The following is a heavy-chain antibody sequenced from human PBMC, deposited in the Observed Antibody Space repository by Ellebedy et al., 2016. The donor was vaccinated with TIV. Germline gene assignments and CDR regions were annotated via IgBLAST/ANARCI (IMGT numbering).Heavy chain of an antibody. J-gene: IGHJ4*02. D-gene: IGHD3-16*01. Sequence: GESLKISCAASGFTFSSYAMSWVRQAPGKGLEWVSAISGSGGRTYYADSVKGRFTTSRDNSKNTPYLQMNSLRAEDTAVYYCAKELWGHEFDYWGQGTLVTVSS. CDR1: GFTFSSYA. CDR2: ISGSGGRT. CDR3: AKELWGHEFDY. V-gene: IGHV3-23*01.